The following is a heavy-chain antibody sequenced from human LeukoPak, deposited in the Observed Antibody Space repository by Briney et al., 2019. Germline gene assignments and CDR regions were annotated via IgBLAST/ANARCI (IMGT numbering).Heavy chain of an antibody. Sequence: WIRQPPGKGLEWVSGISWNSGSIGYADSVKGRFTISRDNAKNSLYLQMNSLRAEDTALYYCAKEDYGGNSGVLDYWGQGTLVNVSS. CDR3: AKEDYGGNSGVLDY. V-gene: IGHV3-9*01. J-gene: IGHJ4*02. CDR2: ISWNSGSI. D-gene: IGHD4-23*01.